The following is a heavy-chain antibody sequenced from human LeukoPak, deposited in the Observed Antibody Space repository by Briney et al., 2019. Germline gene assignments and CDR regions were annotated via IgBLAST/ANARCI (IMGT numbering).Heavy chain of an antibody. Sequence: ASVKVSCKASGYTFTSYAMHWVRQAPGQRPEWMGWINVDSGNTKYSEKFQDRVTITRVTSAGTAYVELSRLSSEDTAIYYCARDHRANGNFVSATTFDFWGQGTLVTVSS. CDR3: ARDHRANGNFVSATTFDF. D-gene: IGHD2/OR15-2a*01. CDR1: GYTFTSYA. J-gene: IGHJ4*02. CDR2: INVDSGNT. V-gene: IGHV1-3*01.